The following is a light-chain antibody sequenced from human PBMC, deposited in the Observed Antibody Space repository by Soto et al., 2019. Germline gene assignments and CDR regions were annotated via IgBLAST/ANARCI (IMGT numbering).Light chain of an antibody. J-gene: IGLJ1*01. CDR1: RTDGDGHDY. CDR2: DVY. CDR3: TSYTALSPFYV. V-gene: IGLV2-14*03. Sequence: QSVLTQPASVSGSPGQSIAISCIGVRTDGDGHDYVSWYQQHPGQAPQLIIYDVYNRPSGVSDRFSGSKSGNTASLVISGLQAGDGGDYFCTSYTALSPFYVLGAGTKVTVL.